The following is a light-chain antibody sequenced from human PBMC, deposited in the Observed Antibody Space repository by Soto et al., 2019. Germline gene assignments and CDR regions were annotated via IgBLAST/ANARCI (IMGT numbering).Light chain of an antibody. V-gene: IGKV1-39*01. Sequence: DIQMTQSPSSLSASVGDRVTITCRASQSISSYLNWYQQKPGKAPKLLIYAASSLQSGVPSRFSGSGSGTDFTLTISSLQPEDFATYYCQQSYRTPRTFSGGTKVDIK. J-gene: IGKJ4*01. CDR2: AAS. CDR3: QQSYRTPRT. CDR1: QSISSY.